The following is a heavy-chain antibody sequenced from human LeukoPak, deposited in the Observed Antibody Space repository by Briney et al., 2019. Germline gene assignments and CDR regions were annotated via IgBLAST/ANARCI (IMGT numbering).Heavy chain of an antibody. CDR3: AKWDFDY. V-gene: IGHV3-66*01. D-gene: IGHD2-8*01. CDR1: EFSVSSKY. Sequence: GGSLRLSRAASEFSVSSKYMCWVRQAPGKGLEWVSVIYSGGSRYYADSVKGRFTISRDNSKNTLYLQMNSLRPDDTAVYYCAKWDFDYWGQGTLVTVSS. CDR2: IYSGGSR. J-gene: IGHJ4*02.